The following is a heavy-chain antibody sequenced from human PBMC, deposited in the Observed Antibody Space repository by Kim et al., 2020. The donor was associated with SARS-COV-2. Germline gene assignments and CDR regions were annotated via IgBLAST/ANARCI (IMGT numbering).Heavy chain of an antibody. Sequence: ASVKVSCKASGYTFTGYYMHWVRQAPGQGLEWMGWINPNSGGTNYAQKFQGRVTMTRDTSISTAYMELSRLRSDDTAVYYCARVWNYAFHFDYWGQGTLVTVSS. D-gene: IGHD1-7*01. CDR3: ARVWNYAFHFDY. CDR1: GYTFTGYY. V-gene: IGHV1-2*02. J-gene: IGHJ4*02. CDR2: INPNSGGT.